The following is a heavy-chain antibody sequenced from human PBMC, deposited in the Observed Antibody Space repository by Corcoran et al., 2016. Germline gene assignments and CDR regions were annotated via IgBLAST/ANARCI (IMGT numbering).Heavy chain of an antibody. J-gene: IGHJ5*02. CDR1: GFTFSSYW. D-gene: IGHD3-3*01. V-gene: IGHV3-74*01. Sequence: EVQLVESGGGLVQPGGSLRLSCAASGFTFSSYWMHWVRQAPGKGLVWVSRINSDGSSTSYADSVKGRFTISRDNAKNTLYLQMNSLRAEDTAVYYCARDKDYDFWSGPSGWFDPWGQGTLVTVSS. CDR2: INSDGSST. CDR3: ARDKDYDFWSGPSGWFDP.